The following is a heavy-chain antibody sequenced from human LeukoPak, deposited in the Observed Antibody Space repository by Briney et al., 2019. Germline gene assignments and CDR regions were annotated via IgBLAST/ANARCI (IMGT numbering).Heavy chain of an antibody. Sequence: SETLSLTCTVSGGPISSYYWSWIRQPPGKGLEWIGDIYYSGSTNYNPSLKSRVTISVDTSKNQFSLRLSSVTAADTAVYYSARLASGSYGPLTPFDYWGQGALVTVSS. CDR2: IYYSGST. CDR1: GGPISSYY. J-gene: IGHJ4*02. D-gene: IGHD1-26*01. CDR3: ARLASGSYGPLTPFDY. V-gene: IGHV4-59*08.